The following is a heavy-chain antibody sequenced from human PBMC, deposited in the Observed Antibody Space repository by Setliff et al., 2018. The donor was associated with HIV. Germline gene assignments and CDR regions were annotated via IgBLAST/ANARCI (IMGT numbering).Heavy chain of an antibody. CDR2: ISGSGDST. CDR1: GFTFSSHA. J-gene: IGHJ6*02. Sequence: PGGSLRLSCAGSGFTFSSHAMSWVRQAPGKGLEWVSHISGSGDSTYYADSAKGRSTISRENAKNSLYLQMNNVRAGDTAVYYCTRELNGHTSSHYYFGLDVWGQGTTVTVSS. D-gene: IGHD6-6*01. CDR3: TRELNGHTSSHYYFGLDV. V-gene: IGHV3-23*01.